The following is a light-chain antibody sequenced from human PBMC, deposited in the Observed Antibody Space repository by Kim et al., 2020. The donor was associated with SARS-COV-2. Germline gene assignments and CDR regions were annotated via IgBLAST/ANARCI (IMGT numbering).Light chain of an antibody. V-gene: IGKV3-20*01. CDR2: GAS. J-gene: IGKJ2*01. CDR1: QSVSSSY. Sequence: LSPGERATHSGRASQSVSSSYLAWYQQKPGQAPRLIIYGASSRATGIPDRFSGSGSGTDFTLTISRLEPEDFAVYYCQQYGSSSYTFGQGTKLEI. CDR3: QQYGSSSYT.